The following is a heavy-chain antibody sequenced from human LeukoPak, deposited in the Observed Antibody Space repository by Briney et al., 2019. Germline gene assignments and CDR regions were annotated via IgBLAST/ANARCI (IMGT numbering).Heavy chain of an antibody. V-gene: IGHV3-23*01. Sequence: PGGSLRLSCAASGFTFSSYATSWVRQAPGKGLEWVSAISGSGGSTYYADSVKGRFTISRDNSKNTLYLQMNSLRAEDTAVYYCAKDQGRHTAMVDRFDYWGQGTLVTVSS. CDR2: ISGSGGST. CDR1: GFTFSSYA. D-gene: IGHD5-18*01. J-gene: IGHJ4*02. CDR3: AKDQGRHTAMVDRFDY.